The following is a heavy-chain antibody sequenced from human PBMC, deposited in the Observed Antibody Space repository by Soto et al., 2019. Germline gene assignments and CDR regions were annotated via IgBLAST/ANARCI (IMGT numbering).Heavy chain of an antibody. CDR3: AKGPPWNDESWFDP. V-gene: IGHV3-23*01. CDR1: GFTFTNYA. J-gene: IGHJ5*02. CDR2: ISGGGGST. D-gene: IGHD1-1*01. Sequence: EVQLLESGGGLVQAGGSLRLSCAASGFTFTNYAMSWVRQAPGTGLEWVSAISGGGGSTYYADSVKGRFTISRDNSKNTLYLQMHSLRAEDTAVYYCAKGPPWNDESWFDPWGQGTLVTVSS.